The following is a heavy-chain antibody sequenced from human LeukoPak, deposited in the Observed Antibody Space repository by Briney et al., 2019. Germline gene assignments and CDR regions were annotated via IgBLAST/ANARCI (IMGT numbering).Heavy chain of an antibody. J-gene: IGHJ5*02. D-gene: IGHD3-22*01. Sequence: ASVKVSCKASGYTFTSYGISWVRQAPGQGLEWMGWISAYNGTTNYAQKLQGRVTMTTDTSTRTAYMELRSLRSDDTAVYYCARDLGGTYYYDSSGYFNWFDPWGQGTLVTVSS. V-gene: IGHV1-18*01. CDR2: ISAYNGTT. CDR1: GYTFTSYG. CDR3: ARDLGGTYYYDSSGYFNWFDP.